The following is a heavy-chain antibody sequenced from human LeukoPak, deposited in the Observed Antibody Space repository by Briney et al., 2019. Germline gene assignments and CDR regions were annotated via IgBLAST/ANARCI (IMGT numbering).Heavy chain of an antibody. CDR3: ARGDILTGYSH. Sequence: PSETLSLTCAVYGGSFSGYYWSWIRQPPGKGLEWIGEINHSGSTNYNPSLKSRVTISVDTSKNQFSLKLSSVTAADTAVYYCARGDILTGYSHWGQGTLVTVSS. J-gene: IGHJ4*02. CDR2: INHSGST. D-gene: IGHD3-9*01. V-gene: IGHV4-34*01. CDR1: GGSFSGYY.